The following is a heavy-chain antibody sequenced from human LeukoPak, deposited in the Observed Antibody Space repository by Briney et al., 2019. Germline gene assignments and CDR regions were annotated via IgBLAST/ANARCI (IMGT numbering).Heavy chain of an antibody. CDR2: IYYSGST. CDR1: GGSISSYY. CDR3: ARHGDSLT. V-gene: IGHV4-59*08. J-gene: IGHJ5*02. Sequence: PSETLSLTSTVSGGSISSYYWSCIRQPPGKGLEWIGYIYYSGSTNYNPSLKSRVTISVDTSKNQFSLKLSSVTAAATAVYYCARHGDSLTWGQGTLVTVSS. D-gene: IGHD7-27*01.